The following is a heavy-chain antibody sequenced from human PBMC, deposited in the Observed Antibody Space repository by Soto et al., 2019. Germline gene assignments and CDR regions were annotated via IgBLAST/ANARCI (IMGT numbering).Heavy chain of an antibody. J-gene: IGHJ5*02. D-gene: IGHD3-10*01. CDR2: INHSGST. Sequence: PSETLSLTCAVYGGSFSGYYWSWIRQPPGKGLEWIGEINHSGSTNYNPSLKSRVTISVDTSRNQFSLKLSSVTAADTAVYYCARAPLLWFGELLGSDSRWFDPWGQGTLVTVSS. V-gene: IGHV4-34*01. CDR3: ARAPLLWFGELLGSDSRWFDP. CDR1: GGSFSGYY.